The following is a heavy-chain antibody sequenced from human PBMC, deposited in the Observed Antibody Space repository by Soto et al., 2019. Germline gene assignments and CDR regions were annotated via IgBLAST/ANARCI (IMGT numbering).Heavy chain of an antibody. Sequence: SGRGSGYDFAWYSVGGVRQIKGKGLEWMGIIYPGGSDTRYSPSFQGQGTISADKSISTAYLQWSSLKASDTAMYYCARTVEPNAFDIWGQGTMVTVSS. CDR1: GYDFAWYS. V-gene: IGHV5-51*01. J-gene: IGHJ3*02. CDR3: ARTVEPNAFDI. CDR2: IYPGGSDT.